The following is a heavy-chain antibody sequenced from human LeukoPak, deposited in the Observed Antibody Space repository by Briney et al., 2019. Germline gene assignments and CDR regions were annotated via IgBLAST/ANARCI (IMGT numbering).Heavy chain of an antibody. CDR2: IDPSDSYT. CDR1: GYSFTSYW. J-gene: IGHJ4*02. V-gene: IGHV5-10-1*01. D-gene: IGHD6-6*01. CDR3: ARGDEYSSSFLDY. Sequence: GESLKISCKGSGYSFTSYWISWARQMPGKGLEWMGRIDPSDSYTNYSPSFQGHVTISADKSISTAYLQWSSLKASDTAMYYCARGDEYSSSFLDYWGQGTLVTVSS.